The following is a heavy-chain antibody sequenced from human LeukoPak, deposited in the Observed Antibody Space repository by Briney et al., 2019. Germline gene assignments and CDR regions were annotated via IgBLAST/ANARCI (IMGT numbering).Heavy chain of an antibody. CDR3: TTLGYHLDS. D-gene: IGHD3-22*01. Sequence: GGSLRLSCAAFGFDFGAYEMNWVRQAPGKGLEWVSYIAGSDTTTYYADSVKGRFTISRDNAKNSLYLQMNSLRAEDTALYYCTTLGYHLDSWGQGTLVTVSS. CDR2: IAGSDTTT. V-gene: IGHV3-48*03. J-gene: IGHJ4*02. CDR1: GFDFGAYE.